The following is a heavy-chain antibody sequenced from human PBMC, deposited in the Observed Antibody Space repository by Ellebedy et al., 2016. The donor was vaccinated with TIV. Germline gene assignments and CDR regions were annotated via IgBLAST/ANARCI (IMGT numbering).Heavy chain of an antibody. Sequence: GGSLRLSXVASGFTFSSYSMNWVRQAPGKGLEWVSYISSSSRTIKYADSAKGRFTISRDNAKNSLYLQTNSLRAEDAAVYYCARAAVAGTRYFDYWGQGTLVTVSS. CDR1: GFTFSSYS. CDR2: ISSSSRTI. CDR3: ARAAVAGTRYFDY. D-gene: IGHD6-19*01. V-gene: IGHV3-48*04. J-gene: IGHJ4*02.